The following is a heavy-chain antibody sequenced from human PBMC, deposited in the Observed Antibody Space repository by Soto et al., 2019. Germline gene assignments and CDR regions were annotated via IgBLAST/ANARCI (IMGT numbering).Heavy chain of an antibody. CDR3: TRDYGYYYGSGKAFDI. V-gene: IGHV4-31*03. Sequence: QVQLQESGPGLVKPSQTLSLTCTVSGGSISSGAYYWSWIRQHPGKGLEWIGYISYSGSTYYNPSLKSRVTISVDTSKNQFSLKLTSVTAADTAMYYCTRDYGYYYGSGKAFDIWGQGTMVTVSS. CDR2: ISYSGST. D-gene: IGHD3-10*01. CDR1: GGSISSGAYY. J-gene: IGHJ3*02.